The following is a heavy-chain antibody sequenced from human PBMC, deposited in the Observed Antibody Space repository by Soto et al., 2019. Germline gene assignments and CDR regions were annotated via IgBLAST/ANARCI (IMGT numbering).Heavy chain of an antibody. V-gene: IGHV5-51*01. CDR3: ARHGSSGWSGAFDI. Sequence: PGEFLKFSCKGSGFSFTSYLIGWVRQMLGKGLKRIRIIYPGDSDTRYSPSFQGQVTISADKSISPAYLQWSILKASDTAMYYCARHGSSGWSGAFDIWGKGTMVTVSS. D-gene: IGHD6-19*01. J-gene: IGHJ3*02. CDR1: GFSFTSYL. CDR2: IYPGDSDT.